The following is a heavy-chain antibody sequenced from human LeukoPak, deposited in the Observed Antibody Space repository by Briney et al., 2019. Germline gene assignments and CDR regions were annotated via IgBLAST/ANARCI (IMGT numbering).Heavy chain of an antibody. Sequence: SETLSLTCTVSGGSISSYYWSWIRQPPGKGLEWIGYIYYSGSINYNPSLKSRVTISVDTSKNQFSLKLSSVTAADTAVYYCARSPTLYFGADYWGQGTLVTVSS. D-gene: IGHD3-10*01. J-gene: IGHJ4*02. CDR1: GGSISSYY. CDR3: ARSPTLYFGADY. V-gene: IGHV4-59*01. CDR2: IYYSGSI.